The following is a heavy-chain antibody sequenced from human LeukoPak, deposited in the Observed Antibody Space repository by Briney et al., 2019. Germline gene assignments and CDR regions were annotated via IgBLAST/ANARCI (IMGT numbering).Heavy chain of an antibody. V-gene: IGHV3-21*01. D-gene: IGHD3-22*01. CDR3: ARDFRGSGYYYYFDY. CDR1: GFTFSSYS. Sequence: AGGSLRLSCAASGFTFSSYSMNWVRQAPGKGLEWVSSISSSSSYIYYADSVKGRFTISRDNAKNSLYLQMNSLRAEDTAVYYCARDFRGSGYYYYFDYWGQGTLVTVSS. CDR2: ISSSSSYI. J-gene: IGHJ4*02.